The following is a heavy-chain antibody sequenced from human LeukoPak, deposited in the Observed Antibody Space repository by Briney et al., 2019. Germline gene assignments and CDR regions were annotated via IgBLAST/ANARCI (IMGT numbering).Heavy chain of an antibody. V-gene: IGHV1-69*04. Sequence: SVKVSCKASGGTFSSYAISWVRQAPGQGLEWMGRIIPILGIANYAQKFQGRVTITADKSTSTAYMELSSRRSEDTAVYYCAHENDSSGYDLDYWGQGTLVTVSS. D-gene: IGHD3-22*01. CDR3: AHENDSSGYDLDY. CDR1: GGTFSSYA. CDR2: IIPILGIA. J-gene: IGHJ4*02.